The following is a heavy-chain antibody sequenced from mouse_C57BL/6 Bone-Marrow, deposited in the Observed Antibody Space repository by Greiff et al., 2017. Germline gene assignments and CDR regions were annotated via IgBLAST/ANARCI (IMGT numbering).Heavy chain of an antibody. J-gene: IGHJ2*01. CDR1: GYTFTSYW. CDR2: IDPSDSYT. Sequence: QVQLQQPGAELVKPGASVKLSCKASGYTFTSYWMQWVKQRPGQGLEWIGEIDPSDSYTNYNQKFKGKATLTVDTSSSTAYMQLSSLTSEDSAVYYCVHFDYWGQGTTLTVSS. V-gene: IGHV1-50*01. CDR3: VHFDY.